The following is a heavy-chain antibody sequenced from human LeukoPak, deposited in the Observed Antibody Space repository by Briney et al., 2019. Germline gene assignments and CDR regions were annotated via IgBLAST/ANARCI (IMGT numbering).Heavy chain of an antibody. J-gene: IGHJ4*02. Sequence: GGSLRLSCAASGFTFSSYNMNWVRQAPGKGLEWVSSISSSSSYIYYADSVRGRFTISRDNAKNSLYLQMNSLRAEDTAVYYCARDKLSLPGTSGYAVLSTFDYWGQGTLVTVSS. V-gene: IGHV3-21*01. D-gene: IGHD5-12*01. CDR2: ISSSSSYI. CDR3: ARDKLSLPGTSGYAVLSTFDY. CDR1: GFTFSSYN.